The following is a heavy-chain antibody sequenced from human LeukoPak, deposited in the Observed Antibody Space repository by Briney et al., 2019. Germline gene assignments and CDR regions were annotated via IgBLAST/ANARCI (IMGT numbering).Heavy chain of an antibody. CDR2: LSGSSIYT. J-gene: IGHJ4*02. D-gene: IGHD3-22*01. Sequence: GGSLRLSCAASGFTFSDYHMTWIRQAPGKGLEWVSYLSGSSIYTRYADSVKGRFTISRDNAKNSLYLQMNSLRAEDTALYYCVRDISGYYFDYWGQGTLVTVSS. CDR1: GFTFSDYH. CDR3: VRDISGYYFDY. V-gene: IGHV3-11*05.